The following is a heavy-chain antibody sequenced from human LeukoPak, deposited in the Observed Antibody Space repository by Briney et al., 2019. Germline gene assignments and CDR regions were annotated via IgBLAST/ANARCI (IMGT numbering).Heavy chain of an antibody. CDR3: ASITTVTLDDAFDI. V-gene: IGHV3-33*01. CDR1: GFIFSSYG. CDR2: IWYDGSKS. D-gene: IGHD4-17*01. J-gene: IGHJ3*02. Sequence: GGSLRLSCAASGFIFSSYGMHWVRQAPGKGLEWVALIWYDGSKSHHADSVKGRFTISRDNSKNTLYLQMNSLRAEDTAVYYCASITTVTLDDAFDIWGQGTMVTVSS.